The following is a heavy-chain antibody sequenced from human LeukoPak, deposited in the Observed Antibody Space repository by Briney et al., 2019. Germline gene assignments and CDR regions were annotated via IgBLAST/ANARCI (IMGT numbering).Heavy chain of an antibody. CDR2: IYHSGST. D-gene: IGHD6-13*01. CDR1: GYSISSNYY. J-gene: IGHJ6*04. V-gene: IGHV4-38-2*02. Sequence: PSETLSLTCAVYGYSISSNYYWGWIRQPPGKGLEWIGSIYHSGSTYYNPSLKSRVTISVDTSKNQFSLKLSSVTAADTAVYYCARDAAQYYGMDVWGKGTTVTVSS. CDR3: ARDAAQYYGMDV.